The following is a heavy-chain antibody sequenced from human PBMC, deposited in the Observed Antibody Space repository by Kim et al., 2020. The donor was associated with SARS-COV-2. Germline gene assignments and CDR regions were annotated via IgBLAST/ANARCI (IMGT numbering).Heavy chain of an antibody. CDR2: INPSGGST. CDR1: GYTFTSYY. CDR3: ARVGITTDAFDI. D-gene: IGHD3-16*01. V-gene: IGHV1-46*01. Sequence: ASVKVSCKASGYTFTSYYMHWVRQAPGQGLEWKGIINPSGGSTSYAQKFQGRVTMTRDTSTSTVYMELSSLRSEDTAVYYCARVGITTDAFDIWGQGTMVTVSS. J-gene: IGHJ3*02.